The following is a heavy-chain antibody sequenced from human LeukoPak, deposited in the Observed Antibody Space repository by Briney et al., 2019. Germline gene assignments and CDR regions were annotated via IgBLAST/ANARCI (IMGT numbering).Heavy chain of an antibody. D-gene: IGHD4-23*01. J-gene: IGHJ4*02. CDR3: AKAARATVVTPTHY. V-gene: IGHV3-48*01. Sequence: PGGSLRLSCAASGFTFSSYSMLWVRQAPGKGLEWVSYISSSSSTIYYADSVKGRFTISRDNSKNTLYLQMNSLRAEDTAVYYCAKAARATVVTPTHYWGQGTLVTVSS. CDR1: GFTFSSYS. CDR2: ISSSSSTI.